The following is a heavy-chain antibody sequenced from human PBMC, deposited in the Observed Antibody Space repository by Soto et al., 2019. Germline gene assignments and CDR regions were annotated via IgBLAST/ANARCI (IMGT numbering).Heavy chain of an antibody. CDR3: ARGQGYGDYFDY. V-gene: IGHV1-8*01. D-gene: IGHD4-17*01. Sequence: ASVKVSCKASGYTFTSYDINWVRHATGQGLEWMGWMNPNSGNTGYAQKFQGRVTMTRNTSISTAYMELSSLRSEDTAVYYCARGQGYGDYFDYWGQGTLVTVSS. CDR2: MNPNSGNT. J-gene: IGHJ4*02. CDR1: GYTFTSYD.